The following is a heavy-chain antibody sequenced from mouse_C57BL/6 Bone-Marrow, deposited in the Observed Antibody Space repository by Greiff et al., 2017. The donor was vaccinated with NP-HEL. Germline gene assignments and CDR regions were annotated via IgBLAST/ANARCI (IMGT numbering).Heavy chain of an antibody. D-gene: IGHD1-1*01. J-gene: IGHJ3*01. CDR1: GYTFTSYW. Sequence: QVQLQQPGAELVKPGASVKLSCKASGYTFTSYWMHWVKQRPGQGLEWIGMIHPNSGSTNYNEKFKSKATLTVDKSSSTAYMQLSSLTSEDSAVYYCARRILRYLAWFAYWGQGTLVTVSA. CDR2: IHPNSGST. CDR3: ARRILRYLAWFAY. V-gene: IGHV1-64*01.